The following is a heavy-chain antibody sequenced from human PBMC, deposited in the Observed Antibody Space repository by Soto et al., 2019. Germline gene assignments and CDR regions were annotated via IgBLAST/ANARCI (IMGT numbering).Heavy chain of an antibody. CDR2: ISYDGSNK. D-gene: IGHD4-17*01. CDR1: GFIFSSYA. Sequence: QVQLVESGGGVVQPGRSLRLSCAASGFIFSSYAMHWVRQAPGKGLEWVAVISYDGSNKYYADSVKGRFTISRDNSKNTLYLQMNSLRAEDTAVYYCARGNYGGNSELDYWGQGTLVTVSS. V-gene: IGHV3-30-3*01. CDR3: ARGNYGGNSELDY. J-gene: IGHJ4*02.